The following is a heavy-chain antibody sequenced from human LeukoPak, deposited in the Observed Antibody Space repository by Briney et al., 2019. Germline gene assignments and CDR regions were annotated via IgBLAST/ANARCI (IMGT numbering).Heavy chain of an antibody. CDR2: ISAYNGNT. CDR3: ARDSVFDESDYYYYMDV. Sequence: ASVKVSCKASGYTFTSYGISWVRQAPGQGLEWMGWISAYNGNTNYAQKLQGRVTMTTDTSTSTAYMELRSPRSDDTAVYYCARDSVFDESDYYYYMDVWGKGTTVTVSS. D-gene: IGHD3-9*01. V-gene: IGHV1-18*01. J-gene: IGHJ6*03. CDR1: GYTFTSYG.